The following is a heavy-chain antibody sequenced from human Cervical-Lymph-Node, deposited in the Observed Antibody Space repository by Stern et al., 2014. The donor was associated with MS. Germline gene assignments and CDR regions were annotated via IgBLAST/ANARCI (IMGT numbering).Heavy chain of an antibody. CDR1: GFTFDSYG. V-gene: IGHV3-30*18. Sequence: VQLVESGGGVVQPGRSLRLSCEASGFTFDSYGVHWVRQPPGKGLVWVAVISYDGSNRYYADSVKGRFTISRDSSKNTVHLQMNSLRADDTALYYCAKNTMGIAVAGLFDYWGQGILVTVSS. CDR3: AKNTMGIAVAGLFDY. CDR2: ISYDGSNR. J-gene: IGHJ4*02. D-gene: IGHD6-19*01.